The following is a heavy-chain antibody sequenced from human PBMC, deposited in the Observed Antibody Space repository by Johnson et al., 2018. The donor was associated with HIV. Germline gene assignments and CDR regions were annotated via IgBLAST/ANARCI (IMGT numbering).Heavy chain of an antibody. Sequence: MQLVESGGGLVHPGGSLRLSCTASGFTVSTNYMSWVRQAPGKGLEWVSVIYSGGSTYYADSVKGRFAISRDNSKNTLYLQMNSLRAEDTAVYYCAKGGEVWYGAFDFWGQGTMAIVSS. J-gene: IGHJ3*01. CDR2: IYSGGST. CDR1: GFTVSTNY. CDR3: AKGGEVWYGAFDF. V-gene: IGHV3-66*01. D-gene: IGHD6-13*01.